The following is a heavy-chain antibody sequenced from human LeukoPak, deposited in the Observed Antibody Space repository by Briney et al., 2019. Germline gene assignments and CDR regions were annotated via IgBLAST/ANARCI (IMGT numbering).Heavy chain of an antibody. V-gene: IGHV4-39*01. CDR2: VFYTGST. Sequence: SETLSLTCTVSGGSISSTTYYWGWIRQPPGKGLEWIATVFYTGSTYYNPSLQSRVTISLDTSKNQFSLKLSSVTAADTAVYYCHSGIAAARARRDIWGQGTMVTVSS. J-gene: IGHJ3*02. CDR3: HSGIAAARARRDI. D-gene: IGHD6-13*01. CDR1: GGSISSTTYY.